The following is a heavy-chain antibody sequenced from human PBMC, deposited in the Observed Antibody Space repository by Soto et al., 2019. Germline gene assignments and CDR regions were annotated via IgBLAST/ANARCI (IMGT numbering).Heavy chain of an antibody. CDR3: ARASSDISGWFDPFXC. CDR2: IWYDGSNK. V-gene: IGHV3-33*01. D-gene: IGHD6-19*01. Sequence: PGGSLRLSCAASRFTLSSYGMHWVRQAPGKGLEWVAVIWYDGSNKYYADSVKGRFTISRDNSKNTLYLQMNSLRAEDTAVYYCARASSDISGWFDPFXCWGQGTLVTVSS. CDR1: RFTLSSYG. J-gene: IGHJ4*02.